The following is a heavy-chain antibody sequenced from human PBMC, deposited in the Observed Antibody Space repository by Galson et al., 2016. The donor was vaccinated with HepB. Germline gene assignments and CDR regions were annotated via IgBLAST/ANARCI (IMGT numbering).Heavy chain of an antibody. V-gene: IGHV3-7*03. CDR2: IKGDGSKI. Sequence: SLRLSCAASGFTFRSYWMTWVRQTPGKGLEWVANIKGDGSKIHYADSVEGRFTISRDNAQSSMFLQMSSLSPEDTALYYCARDSSPGTEATGWYDAFDLWGHGTMVAVSS. J-gene: IGHJ3*01. D-gene: IGHD6-19*01. CDR3: ARDSSPGTEATGWYDAFDL. CDR1: GFTFRSYW.